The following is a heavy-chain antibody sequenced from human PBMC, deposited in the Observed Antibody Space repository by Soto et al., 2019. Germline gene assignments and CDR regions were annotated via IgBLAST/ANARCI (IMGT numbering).Heavy chain of an antibody. Sequence: ASVKVSCKASGYTFTSYYMHWVRQAPGQGLEWMGIINPNSGGTNYAQKFQGRVTMTRDTSISTAYMELSRLRSDDTAVYYCVGAAAGPHQADYWGQGTLVTVS. D-gene: IGHD6-13*01. J-gene: IGHJ4*02. CDR3: VGAAAGPHQADY. CDR1: GYTFTSYY. V-gene: IGHV1-2*02. CDR2: INPNSGGT.